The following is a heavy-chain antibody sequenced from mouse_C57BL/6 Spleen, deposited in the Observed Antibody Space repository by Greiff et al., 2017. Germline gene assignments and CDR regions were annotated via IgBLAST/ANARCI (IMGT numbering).Heavy chain of an antibody. CDR3: ARCYYDYGFAY. CDR2: IHPNSGST. D-gene: IGHD2-4*01. J-gene: IGHJ3*01. V-gene: IGHV1-64*01. CDR1: GYTFTSYW. Sequence: QVQLQQPGAELVKPGASVKLSCKASGYTFTSYWMHWVKQRPGQGLEWIGMIHPNSGSTNYNEKFRSKATLTVDKSSSTAYMQLSSLTSEDSAVYYCARCYYDYGFAYWGQGTLVTVSA.